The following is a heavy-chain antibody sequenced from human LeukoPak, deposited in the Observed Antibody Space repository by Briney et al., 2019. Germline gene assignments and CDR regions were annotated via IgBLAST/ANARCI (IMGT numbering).Heavy chain of an antibody. D-gene: IGHD2-15*01. Sequence: ASVKVSCKASGYTFTGYYMHWVRQAPGQGLEWMGWINPNSGGTNYAQKFQGWVTMTRDTSISTAYMELRSLRSDDTAVYYCARAGIVVVVGATNDAFDIWGQGTMVTVSS. J-gene: IGHJ3*02. CDR3: ARAGIVVVVGATNDAFDI. CDR2: INPNSGGT. CDR1: GYTFTGYY. V-gene: IGHV1-2*04.